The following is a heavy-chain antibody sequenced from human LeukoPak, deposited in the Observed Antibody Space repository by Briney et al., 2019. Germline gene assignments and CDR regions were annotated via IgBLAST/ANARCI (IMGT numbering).Heavy chain of an antibody. Sequence: GASVKVSCKASGYIFTGDYIHWMRLAPGQGLEWVGWINPNRGGTNYAQTFHGRVTMTRDKSLSTAYLELSRLRSDDTALCYCGKEVVGGVGPFDLWGQGTKVTVSS. CDR1: GYIFTGDY. CDR2: INPNRGGT. CDR3: GKEVVGGVGPFDL. V-gene: IGHV1-2*02. J-gene: IGHJ3*01. D-gene: IGHD3-10*01.